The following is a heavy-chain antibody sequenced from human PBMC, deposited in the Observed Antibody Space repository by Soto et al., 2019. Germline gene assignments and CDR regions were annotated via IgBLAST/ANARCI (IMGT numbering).Heavy chain of an antibody. CDR3: ARGPGRAEAGKFDY. Sequence: SETLSLTCTVSGGSISSFYWSWIRQSPGKGLEWIGYIYYIGSTNFNPSLKSRVTISLDMSKNQFSLKLSSVTAADTAVYFCARGPGRAEAGKFDYWGQEPWSPSPQ. J-gene: IGHJ4*01. V-gene: IGHV4-59*01. CDR2: IYYIGST. D-gene: IGHD6-19*01. CDR1: GGSISSFY.